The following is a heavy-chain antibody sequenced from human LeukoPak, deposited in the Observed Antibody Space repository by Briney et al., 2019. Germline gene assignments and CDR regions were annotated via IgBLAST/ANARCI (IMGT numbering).Heavy chain of an antibody. CDR1: GFTFSTYW. J-gene: IGHJ4*02. CDR2: IKQDGSEK. Sequence: GGSLRLSCAASGFTFSTYWMSWVRQAPGKGLEWVANIKQDGSEKHYVDSVKGRFTISRDNAKNSVYLQMNSLRAEDTAVYYCARNGIAVATDFDYWGQGTLVTVSS. D-gene: IGHD6-19*01. V-gene: IGHV3-7*01. CDR3: ARNGIAVATDFDY.